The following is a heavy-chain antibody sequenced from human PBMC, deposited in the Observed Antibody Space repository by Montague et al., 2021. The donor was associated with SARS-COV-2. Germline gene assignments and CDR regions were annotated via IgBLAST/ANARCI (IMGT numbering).Heavy chain of an antibody. D-gene: IGHD2-15*01. CDR3: ARHYSATLPAVY. J-gene: IGHJ4*02. Sequence: SETLSLTCAISGGSFSNYYWSWIRQPPGKGLEWIREVNQSGTTIYNPSVKSGVTISEDTSKNQFYLRLNSVTAANTAVYYCARHYSATLPAVYWGQGTLVTVS. CDR1: GGSFSNYY. V-gene: IGHV4-34*01. CDR2: VNQSGTT.